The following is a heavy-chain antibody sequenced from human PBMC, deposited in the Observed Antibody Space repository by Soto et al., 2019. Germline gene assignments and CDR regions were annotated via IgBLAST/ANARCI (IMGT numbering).Heavy chain of an antibody. CDR1: GVTFTRYS. V-gene: IGHV3-21*06. CDR3: ARESEDLTSNFDY. CDR2: ISSTTNYI. Sequence: WGSLSLSCVASGVTFTRYSMNWVRQAPGKGLEWVSSISSTTNYIYYGDSMKGRFTISRDNAKNSLYLEMNSLRAEDTAVYYCARESEDLTSNFDYWGQGTLVTVSS. J-gene: IGHJ4*02.